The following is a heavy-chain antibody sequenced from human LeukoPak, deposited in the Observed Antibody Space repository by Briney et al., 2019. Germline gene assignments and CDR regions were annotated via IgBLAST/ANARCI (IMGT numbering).Heavy chain of an antibody. Sequence: SETLSLTCTVSGGSVSSGSYYWSWIRQPPGKGLEWIGYIYYSGSTNYNPSLKSRVTISVDTSKNQFSLKLSSVTAADTAVYYCARVAASGDTLDYWGQGTLVTVSS. CDR3: ARVAASGDTLDY. CDR2: IYYSGST. D-gene: IGHD1-14*01. J-gene: IGHJ4*02. CDR1: GGSVSSGSYY. V-gene: IGHV4-61*01.